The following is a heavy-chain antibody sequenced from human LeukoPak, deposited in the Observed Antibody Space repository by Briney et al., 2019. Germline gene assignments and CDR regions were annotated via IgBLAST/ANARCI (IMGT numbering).Heavy chain of an antibody. CDR1: GFTLSIDG. J-gene: IGHJ4*02. V-gene: IGHV3-23*01. Sequence: SLRLSCVASGFTLSIDGIDWVRHPPRKGREWGSARSGSGCGTYYADSVKGRFTISRDNSKNTLYLQTKRLSAEATDVYYCARRGAAGTYYFDYWGQGTLVTVSS. CDR2: RSGSGCGT. CDR3: ARRGAAGTYYFDY. D-gene: IGHD6-13*01.